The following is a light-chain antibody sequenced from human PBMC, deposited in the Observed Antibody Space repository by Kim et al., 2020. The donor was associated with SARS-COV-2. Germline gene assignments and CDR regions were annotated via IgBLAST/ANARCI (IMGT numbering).Light chain of an antibody. CDR2: TAS. J-gene: IGKJ4*01. Sequence: ASVGDTVTITCRASQGISSWLAWYQQKPGKAPKLLIYTASTLKSGGPSRFSGSGFGTDFTLTISSLQPEDFATYYCQQANSFPLTFGGGTKVDIK. V-gene: IGKV1D-12*01. CDR1: QGISSW. CDR3: QQANSFPLT.